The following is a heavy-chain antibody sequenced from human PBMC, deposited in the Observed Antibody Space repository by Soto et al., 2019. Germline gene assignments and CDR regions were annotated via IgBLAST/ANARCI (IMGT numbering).Heavy chain of an antibody. V-gene: IGHV4-39*01. CDR1: GGSISSSSYY. CDR3: ARHPTREVPYYFDY. Sequence: QLQLQESGPGLVKPSETLSLTCTVSGGSISSSSYYWGWIRQPPGKGLEWIGSIYYSGSTYYNPSLKSRVTLSVSTFXNQFSLKLSSVTAADTAVYYCARHPTREVPYYFDYWGQGTLVTVSS. J-gene: IGHJ4*02. CDR2: IYYSGST.